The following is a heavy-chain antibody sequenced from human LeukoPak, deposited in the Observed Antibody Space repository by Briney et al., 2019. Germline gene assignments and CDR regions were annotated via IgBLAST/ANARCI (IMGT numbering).Heavy chain of an antibody. Sequence: GGSLRLSCAASGYTFSSYEMNWIRQAPGKGLEWISYISNSGSTKYYADSVKGRFTISRDDAKNSLYLQMNSLRAEDTAVYYCARGGSYDSSGYRDYWGQGTLVTVSS. CDR1: GYTFSSYE. J-gene: IGHJ4*02. D-gene: IGHD3-22*01. CDR3: ARGGSYDSSGYRDY. V-gene: IGHV3-48*03. CDR2: ISNSGSTK.